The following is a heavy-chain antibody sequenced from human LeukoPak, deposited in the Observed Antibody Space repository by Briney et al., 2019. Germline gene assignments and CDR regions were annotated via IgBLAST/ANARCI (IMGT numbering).Heavy chain of an antibody. D-gene: IGHD3-10*01. Sequence: PSETLSLTCAVSGGSISSGGYSWSWTRQPPGKGLEWIGYIYHSGSTYYNPSLKSRVTISVDRSKNQFSLKLSSVTAADTAVYYCARESLLLWFGELLGGWFDPWGQGTLVTVSS. J-gene: IGHJ5*02. V-gene: IGHV4-30-2*01. CDR3: ARESLLLWFGELLGGWFDP. CDR1: GGSISSGGYS. CDR2: IYHSGST.